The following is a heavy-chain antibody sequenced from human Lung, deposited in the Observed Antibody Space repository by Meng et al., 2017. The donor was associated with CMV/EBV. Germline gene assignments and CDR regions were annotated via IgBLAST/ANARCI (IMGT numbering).Heavy chain of an antibody. CDR1: GFTFRSYE. Sequence: CAAPGFTFRSYEMNWVRQAPGMGLEWVSYISSSGDIIYYADSVKGRFSISRDNAKNSLYLQMSSLRADDTAVYYCARDKSGPFTIPYYYYGMDVWXQGTMVTVSS. J-gene: IGHJ6*02. CDR2: ISSSGDII. V-gene: IGHV3-48*03. CDR3: ARDKSGPFTIPYYYYGMDV. D-gene: IGHD3-3*01.